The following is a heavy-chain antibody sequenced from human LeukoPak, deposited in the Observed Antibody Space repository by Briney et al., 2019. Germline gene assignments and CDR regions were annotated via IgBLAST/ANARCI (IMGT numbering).Heavy chain of an antibody. J-gene: IGHJ3*02. CDR1: GFSFSSYW. V-gene: IGHV3-74*01. CDR3: ARGGLNALEAFDI. CDR2: INGDGSST. D-gene: IGHD1-1*01. Sequence: GSLRLSCAASGFSFSSYWMHWVRQAPGKGLVWVSRINGDGSSTRYADSVKGRFTISRDNAKNTLYLQMNGLRAEDTAVYYCARGGLNALEAFDIWGQGTLVTVCS.